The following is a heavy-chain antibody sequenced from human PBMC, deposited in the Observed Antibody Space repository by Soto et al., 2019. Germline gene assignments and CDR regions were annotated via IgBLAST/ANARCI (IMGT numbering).Heavy chain of an antibody. CDR1: GGSISSYY. CDR3: AGGVSLAF. V-gene: IGHV4-59*01. CDR2: IYFSGST. J-gene: IGHJ4*02. D-gene: IGHD3-16*01. Sequence: SETLSLTCTVSGGSISSYYWSWIRQPPGKGLEWIGHIYFSGSTNYNPSLKSRVTISVDTSKNQFSLKLSSVTAADTAMYYCAGGVSLAFWGQGTLLTVSS.